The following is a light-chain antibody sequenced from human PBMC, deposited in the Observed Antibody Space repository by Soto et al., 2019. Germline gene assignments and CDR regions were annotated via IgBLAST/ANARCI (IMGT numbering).Light chain of an antibody. CDR3: LQTYSTWT. V-gene: IGKV1-39*01. Sequence: DIPMTQSPTSLSASVGDRVTVTCRASQSISNNLSWYQQKPGKAPRLLIYAASSLQSGVPSRFSGSGSGTDFPLTISSLQPEDFATYFCLQTYSTWTFGQGTKGEIK. CDR2: AAS. CDR1: QSISNN. J-gene: IGKJ1*01.